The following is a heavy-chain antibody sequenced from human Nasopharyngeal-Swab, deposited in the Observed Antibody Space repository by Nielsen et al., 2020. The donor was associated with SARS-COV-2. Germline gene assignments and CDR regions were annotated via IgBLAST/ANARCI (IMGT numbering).Heavy chain of an antibody. V-gene: IGHV3-33*06. Sequence: GESLKISCAASGFTFSSYGMHWVRQAPGKGLEWVAVIWYDGSNKYYADSVKGRFTISRDNSKNTLDLQMNSLRAEDTAMYYCAKDRDSGDDSDDYYHYYGMDVWGQGTTVTVSS. CDR3: AKDRDSGDDSDDYYHYYGMDV. J-gene: IGHJ6*02. D-gene: IGHD5-12*01. CDR2: IWYDGSNK. CDR1: GFTFSSYG.